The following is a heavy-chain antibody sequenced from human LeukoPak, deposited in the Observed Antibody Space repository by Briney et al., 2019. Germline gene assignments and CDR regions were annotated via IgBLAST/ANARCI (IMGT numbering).Heavy chain of an antibody. CDR3: ARDLKARYCSSTSCYGPTTEYFQH. Sequence: GASVKVSCKASGYTFTGYYMHWVRQAPGQGLEWMGWINPNSGGTNYAQKFQGRVTMTRDTSISTAYMELSRLRSDDTAVYYCARDLKARYCSSTSCYGPTTEYFQHWGQGTLVTVSS. CDR1: GYTFTGYY. D-gene: IGHD2-2*01. V-gene: IGHV1-2*02. J-gene: IGHJ1*01. CDR2: INPNSGGT.